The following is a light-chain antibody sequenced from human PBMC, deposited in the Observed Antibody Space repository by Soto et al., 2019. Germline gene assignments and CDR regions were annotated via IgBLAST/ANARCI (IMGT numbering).Light chain of an antibody. J-gene: IGKJ2*01. Sequence: EIVLTQSLATLSLSPGERATLSCRASQSVSSYLAWYQQKPGRAPRLLIYDASNRATGIPARFSGSGSGTDFTLTISSLEPEDFAVYYCQQRSNCPPYTFGQGTKLEIK. CDR2: DAS. CDR3: QQRSNCPPYT. CDR1: QSVSSY. V-gene: IGKV3-11*01.